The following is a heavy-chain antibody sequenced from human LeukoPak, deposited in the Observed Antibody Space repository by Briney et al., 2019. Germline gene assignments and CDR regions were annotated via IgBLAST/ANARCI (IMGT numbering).Heavy chain of an antibody. D-gene: IGHD5-18*01. Sequence: PGRSLRLSCAASGFTFYDYAMHWLPQAPGKGLKWVSGIIWNSGSIGYADSVKGRFTISRDNAKNSLYLQMSSLRAEDTALYSCARGYSYGPDYYYSGMDVWGQGNTVTVSS. J-gene: IGHJ6*01. CDR2: IIWNSGSI. V-gene: IGHV3-9*01. CDR1: GFTFYDYA. CDR3: ARGYSYGPDYYYSGMDV.